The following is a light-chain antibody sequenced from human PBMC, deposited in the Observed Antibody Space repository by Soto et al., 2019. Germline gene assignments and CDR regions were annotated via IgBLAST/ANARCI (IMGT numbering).Light chain of an antibody. Sequence: EIVLTQSPGTLSLSPGERATLSFRASQSVSSNYLAWYQQKLGQAPRLLIYGASNRATGIPARFSGSGSGTDFTLTISRLEPEDFAVYYCQQYGSSGTFGQGTKVDIK. J-gene: IGKJ1*01. CDR1: QSVSSNY. V-gene: IGKV3-20*01. CDR3: QQYGSSGT. CDR2: GAS.